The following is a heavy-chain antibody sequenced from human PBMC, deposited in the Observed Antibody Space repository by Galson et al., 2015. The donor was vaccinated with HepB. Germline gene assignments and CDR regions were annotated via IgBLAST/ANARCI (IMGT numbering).Heavy chain of an antibody. CDR3: ARGRRKAEGEVLRRVFSLSSSYGLDV. CDR1: GGSLSGYY. D-gene: IGHD1-26*01. CDR2: INYSGTT. V-gene: IGHV4-34*01. J-gene: IGHJ6*02. Sequence: ETLSLTCAVYGGSLSGYYWSWIRQSPGQGLECIGDINYSGTTNYKSSLKGRVTISVDTSKNQFSLKLSSVTVADTAVYYCARGRRKAEGEVLRRVFSLSSSYGLDVWGQGTTVTVSS.